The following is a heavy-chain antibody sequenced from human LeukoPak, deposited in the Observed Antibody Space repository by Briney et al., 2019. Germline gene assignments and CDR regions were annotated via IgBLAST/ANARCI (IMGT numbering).Heavy chain of an antibody. CDR1: GFSVSSNH. D-gene: IGHD7-27*01. CDR3: ARTLPGSYSDC. J-gene: IGHJ4*02. Sequence: GGSLRLSCAASGFSVSSNHMSWVRQAPGKGLEWVSVIFSGGSTYYADSVKGRFTISRDDSKNTVYLQLNSLRAEDTAVYYCARTLPGSYSDCWGQGTLVAVS. CDR2: IFSGGST. V-gene: IGHV3-53*01.